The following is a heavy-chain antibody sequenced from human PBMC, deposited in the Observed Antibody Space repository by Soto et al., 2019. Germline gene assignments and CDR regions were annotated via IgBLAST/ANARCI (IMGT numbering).Heavy chain of an antibody. D-gene: IGHD3-16*01. CDR3: AREAADSWGYYYYYYGMDV. V-gene: IGHV3-7*03. Sequence: GGSLRLSCAASGFTFSSYWMSWVRQAPGKGLEWVANIEQDGSEKYYVDSVKGLFTISRDNAKNSLYLQMNSLRAEDTAVYYCAREAADSWGYYYYYYGMDVWGQGTTVTVSS. CDR1: GFTFSSYW. J-gene: IGHJ6*02. CDR2: IEQDGSEK.